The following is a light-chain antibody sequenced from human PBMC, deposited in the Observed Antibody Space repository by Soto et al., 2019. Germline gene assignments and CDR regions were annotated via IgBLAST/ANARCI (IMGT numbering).Light chain of an antibody. Sequence: QSVLTQPASVSGSPGQSITISCTGTSSDVGGYNYVSWYQQHPGKDPKLMIYDVSDRPSGLSNRFSGSKSGNTASLTISGLQAEDEADYYCTSYTSSNSVVFGGGTKLTVL. J-gene: IGLJ2*01. CDR3: TSYTSSNSVV. CDR2: DVS. CDR1: SSDVGGYNY. V-gene: IGLV2-14*01.